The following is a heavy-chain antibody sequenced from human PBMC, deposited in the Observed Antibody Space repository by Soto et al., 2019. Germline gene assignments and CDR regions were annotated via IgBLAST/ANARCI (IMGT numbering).Heavy chain of an antibody. J-gene: IGHJ6*04. D-gene: IGHD6-6*01. CDR3: ARRDSRSPPGGYGMDV. V-gene: IGHV5-51*01. Sequence: GESLKISCKGSGYSFTSYWIGWVRQMPGKGLEWMGIIYPVDSDTRNSPSFQGQVTISVDRSTSTAYLQWSSLKASDTAMYYCARRDSRSPPGGYGMDVWGKGTTVTVSS. CDR1: GYSFTSYW. CDR2: IYPVDSDT.